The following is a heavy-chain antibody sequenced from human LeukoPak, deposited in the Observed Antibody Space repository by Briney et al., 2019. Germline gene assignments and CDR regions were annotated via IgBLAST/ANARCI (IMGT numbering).Heavy chain of an antibody. CDR1: GFTFSDYY. Sequence: PGGSLRLSCAASGFTFSDYYMSWIRQAPGKGLGWVSYISSSGSTIYYADSVKGRFTISRDNAKNSLYLQMNSLRAEDTAVYYCARCTQSDSSWFDYWGQGTLVTVSS. CDR2: ISSSGSTI. CDR3: ARCTQSDSSWFDY. D-gene: IGHD3-22*01. V-gene: IGHV3-11*01. J-gene: IGHJ4*02.